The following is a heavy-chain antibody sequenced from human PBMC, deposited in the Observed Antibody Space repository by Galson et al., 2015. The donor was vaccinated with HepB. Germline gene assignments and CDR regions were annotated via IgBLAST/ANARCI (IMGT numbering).Heavy chain of an antibody. D-gene: IGHD3-22*01. Sequence: YYSGSTNYNPSLKSRVTISVDTSKNQFSLKLSSVTAADTAVYYCARADYDSSGYYPRFDYWGQGTLVTVSS. J-gene: IGHJ4*02. CDR2: YYSGST. CDR3: ARADYDSSGYYPRFDY. V-gene: IGHV4-59*01.